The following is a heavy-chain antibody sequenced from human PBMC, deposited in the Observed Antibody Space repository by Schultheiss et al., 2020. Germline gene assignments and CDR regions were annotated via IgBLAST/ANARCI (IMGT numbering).Heavy chain of an antibody. CDR1: GYTFTSYD. V-gene: IGHV1-8*01. D-gene: IGHD6-6*01. Sequence: VKVSCKASGYTFTSYDINWVRQATGQGLEWMGWMNPNSGNTGYAQKFQGRVTMTRNTSISTAYMELSSLRSEDTAVYYCATDSPRGSYIAARPPYYYYYMDVWGKGTTVTVSS. CDR3: ATDSPRGSYIAARPPYYYYYMDV. CDR2: MNPNSGNT. J-gene: IGHJ6*03.